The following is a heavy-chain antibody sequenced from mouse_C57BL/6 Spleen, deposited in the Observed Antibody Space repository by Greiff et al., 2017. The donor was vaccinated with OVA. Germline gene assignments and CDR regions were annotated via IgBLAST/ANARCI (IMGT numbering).Heavy chain of an antibody. J-gene: IGHJ3*01. Sequence: EVKLQESGAELVRPGASVKLSCTASGFNIKDDYMHWVKQRPEQGLEWIGWIDPENGDTEYASKFQGKGTITADTHSNTAYLQLSSLTSEDTAVYYCTPLMAYWGQGTLVTVSA. V-gene: IGHV14-4*01. CDR3: TPLMAY. CDR1: GFNIKDDY. CDR2: IDPENGDT.